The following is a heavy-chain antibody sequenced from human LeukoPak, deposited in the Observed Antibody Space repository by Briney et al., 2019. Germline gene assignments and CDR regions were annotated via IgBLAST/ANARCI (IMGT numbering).Heavy chain of an antibody. Sequence: SETLSLTCTVSGYSISSGYYWGWIRQPPGKGLEWIGSIHHSGSTYYNPSLKSRVTKSLDTSKNRFSLKLSSVTAADTAVYYCARGPYSGLDAFDIWGQGTMVTVSS. D-gene: IGHD4-23*01. CDR3: ARGPYSGLDAFDI. V-gene: IGHV4-38-2*02. J-gene: IGHJ3*02. CDR2: IHHSGST. CDR1: GYSISSGYY.